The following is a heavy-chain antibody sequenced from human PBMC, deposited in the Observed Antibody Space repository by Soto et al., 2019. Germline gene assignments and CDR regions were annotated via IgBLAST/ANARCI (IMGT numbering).Heavy chain of an antibody. CDR2: TSGGGGVST. J-gene: IGHJ5*02. CDR3: AKDAISMVRGVNNWFDP. D-gene: IGHD3-10*01. CDR1: GFTFSSYA. Sequence: EVQLLESGGGLVQPGGSLTLSCAASGFTFSSYAMTWVRQAPGNGLEWVSGTSGGGGVSTYYADSVKGRFTISRDNSMNTLYLQMNRLRAEDTAVYYCAKDAISMVRGVNNWFDPWGQGTLVTVSS. V-gene: IGHV3-23*01.